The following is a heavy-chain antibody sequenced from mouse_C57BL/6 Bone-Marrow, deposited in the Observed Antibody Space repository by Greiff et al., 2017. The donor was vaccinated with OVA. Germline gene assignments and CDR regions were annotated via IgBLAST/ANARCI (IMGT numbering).Heavy chain of an antibody. CDR2: IHPNSGST. J-gene: IGHJ2*01. V-gene: IGHV1-64*01. CDR3: ARRGIYYDYDEGYYFDY. D-gene: IGHD2-4*01. CDR1: GYTFTSYW. Sequence: QVQLKQSGAELVKPGASVKLSCKASGYTFTSYWMHWVKQRPGQGLEWIGMIHPNSGSTNYNEKFKSKATLTVDKSSSTAYMQLSSLTSEDSAVYYCARRGIYYDYDEGYYFDYWGQGTTLTVSS.